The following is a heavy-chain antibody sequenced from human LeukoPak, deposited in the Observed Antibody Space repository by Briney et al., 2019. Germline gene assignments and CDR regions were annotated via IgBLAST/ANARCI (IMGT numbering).Heavy chain of an antibody. J-gene: IGHJ4*02. CDR1: GFTFSNYA. Sequence: GSLRLSCAAAGFTFSNYAMTWVRQAPGKGLEWVSSISGSGGSTYYADSVKGRFTISRDNSKNTLYLQMYSLRAEDTAVYYCAKVEGASKASVYWGQGALVTVSS. V-gene: IGHV3-23*01. D-gene: IGHD1-1*01. CDR2: ISGSGGST. CDR3: AKVEGASKASVY.